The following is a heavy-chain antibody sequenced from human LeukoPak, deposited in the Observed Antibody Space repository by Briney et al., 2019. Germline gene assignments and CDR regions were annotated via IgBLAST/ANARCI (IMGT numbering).Heavy chain of an antibody. CDR1: GGSISSSRHY. V-gene: IGHV4-39*01. CDR2: ILYSGST. Sequence: SETLSLTCTVSGGSISSSRHYWGWIRQPPGKGLEWIGNILYSGSTSYNPSLKSRVTISVDTSKNQFSLKLSSVTAADTADYYCVRRVAGSGYRDSWGQGTLVTVSS. D-gene: IGHD3-22*01. J-gene: IGHJ4*02. CDR3: VRRVAGSGYRDS.